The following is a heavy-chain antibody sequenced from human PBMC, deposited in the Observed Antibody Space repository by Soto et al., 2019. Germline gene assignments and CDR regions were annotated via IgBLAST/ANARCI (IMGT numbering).Heavy chain of an antibody. CDR1: GGSISSRTSY. J-gene: IGHJ4*02. CDR2: IYYGGDS. CDR3: AGEGGGGVDC. D-gene: IGHD1-26*01. Sequence: QVQLQESGPGLVKPSQTLSLTCTVSGGSISSRTSYWSWIRQHPGKGLEWIGYIYYGGDSFYNPSLKSRVTKAIDTSETHFPLKRSSVPAADTAVYFCAGEGGGGVDCWGQGTLVTVAS. V-gene: IGHV4-31*03.